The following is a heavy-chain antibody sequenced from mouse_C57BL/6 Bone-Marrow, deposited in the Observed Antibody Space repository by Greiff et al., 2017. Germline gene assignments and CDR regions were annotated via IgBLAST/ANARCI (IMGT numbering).Heavy chain of an antibody. D-gene: IGHD3-2*02. CDR3: ARGPDQGTGDYFDY. CDR1: GYTFTDHT. V-gene: IGHV1-78*01. J-gene: IGHJ2*01. CDR2: IYPSDGST. Sequence: QVQLKESDAELVKPGASVKISCKVSGYTFTDHTIHWLKQRPEQGLEWIGYIYPSDGSTKYNETFKGKATLTADKSSSTAYMQLNSLTTEDSAVYFCARGPDQGTGDYFDYWGKGTTLTGSS.